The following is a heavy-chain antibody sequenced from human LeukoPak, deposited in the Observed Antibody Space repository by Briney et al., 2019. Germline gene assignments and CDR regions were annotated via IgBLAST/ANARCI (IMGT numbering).Heavy chain of an antibody. V-gene: IGHV3-21*01. J-gene: IGHJ3*01. CDR3: ASHSPRTGPDAFNV. Sequence: PGRSLRLSCAASGFTFSTYSMNWVRQAPGKGLEWVSSISSSSGYIYYADSVKGRFTISRDNAKNSLYLQMNSLRAEDTAVYYCASHSPRTGPDAFNVWGQGTMVTVSS. CDR2: ISSSSGYI. CDR1: GFTFSTYS. D-gene: IGHD1-1*01.